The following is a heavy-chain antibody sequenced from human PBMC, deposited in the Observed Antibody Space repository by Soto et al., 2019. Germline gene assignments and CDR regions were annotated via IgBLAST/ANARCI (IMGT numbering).Heavy chain of an antibody. J-gene: IGHJ4*02. CDR3: AKSPTMVRGLIFDY. Sequence: SLRLSCAASGFTFSSYSLSWVRQAPGKGLDWVSAIRGSGDNTYYADSVKGRFTISRDNTKNTLYLQMNSLRAEDTAVYYCAKSPTMVRGLIFDYWGQGALVTVS. CDR1: GFTFSSYS. D-gene: IGHD3-10*01. CDR2: IRGSGDNT. V-gene: IGHV3-23*01.